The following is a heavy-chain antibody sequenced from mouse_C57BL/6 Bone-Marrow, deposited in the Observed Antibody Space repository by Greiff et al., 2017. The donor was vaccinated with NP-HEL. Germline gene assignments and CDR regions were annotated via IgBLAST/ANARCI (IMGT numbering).Heavy chain of an antibody. Sequence: QVQLQQPGTELVKPGASVKLSCKASGYTFTSYWMHWVKQRPGQGLEWIGNINPSNGGTNYNEKFKSKATLTVDKSSSTAYMQLSSLTSEDSAVSVYSRSIDSYGSSCCVWGTGTTVTVSS. CDR3: SRSIDSYGSSCCV. D-gene: IGHD1-1*01. CDR2: INPSNGGT. CDR1: GYTFTSYW. V-gene: IGHV1-53*01. J-gene: IGHJ1*03.